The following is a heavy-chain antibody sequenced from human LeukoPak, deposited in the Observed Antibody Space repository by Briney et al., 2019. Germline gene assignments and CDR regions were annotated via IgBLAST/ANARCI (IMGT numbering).Heavy chain of an antibody. Sequence: PSETLSLTCAVYGGSFSGYYWSWIRQPPGKGLEWIGEINHSGSTNYNPSLKSRVTISVDTSKNQFSLKLSSVAAADTAVYYCARSRGGVATRRGWFDPWGQGTLVTVSS. J-gene: IGHJ5*02. CDR2: INHSGST. CDR3: ARSRGGVATRRGWFDP. V-gene: IGHV4-34*01. D-gene: IGHD5-12*01. CDR1: GGSFSGYY.